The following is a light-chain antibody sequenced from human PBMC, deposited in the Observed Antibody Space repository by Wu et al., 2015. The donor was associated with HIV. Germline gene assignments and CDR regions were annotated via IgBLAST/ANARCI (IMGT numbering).Light chain of an antibody. J-gene: IGKJ1*01. CDR1: QSVSSN. Sequence: EIVMTQSPGTLSVSPGDRATLSCRASQSVSSNLAWYQQKPGQAPRLLIYGASTRATGIPARFSGSGSGTEFTLTISSLQSEDFAVYYCQQCHNWPPWTFGQGTKVEIK. V-gene: IGKV3-15*01. CDR2: GAS. CDR3: QQCHNWPPWT.